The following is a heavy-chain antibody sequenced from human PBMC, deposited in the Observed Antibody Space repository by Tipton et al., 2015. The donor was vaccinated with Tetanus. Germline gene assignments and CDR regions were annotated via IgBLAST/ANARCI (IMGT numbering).Heavy chain of an antibody. CDR3: ARHHRDYTIFGVVIIYYFDY. D-gene: IGHD3-3*01. CDR1: GGSISSSSYY. V-gene: IGHV4-39*01. Sequence: TPSLTCTVSGGSISSSSYYWGWIRQPPGKGLEWIGSIYYSGSTYYNPPLKSRVTISVDTSKNQFSMKLSSVTAADTAVYYCARHHRDYTIFGVVIIYYFDYWGQGTLVTVSS. CDR2: IYYSGST. J-gene: IGHJ4*02.